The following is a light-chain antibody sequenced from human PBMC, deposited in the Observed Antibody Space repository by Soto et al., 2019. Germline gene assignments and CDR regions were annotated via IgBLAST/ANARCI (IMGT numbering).Light chain of an antibody. V-gene: IGKV1-5*01. CDR1: QTISGW. CDR2: DAS. J-gene: IGKJ2*01. CDR3: QQYNGYL. Sequence: DIQVTQSPSTLSASVGDRVTITCRASQTISGWLAWYQQKPGKAPKLLIYDASTLESGVPSRFSGSESGTEFTLTISSLQPDDFATYYCQQYNGYLFCQGTKLEIK.